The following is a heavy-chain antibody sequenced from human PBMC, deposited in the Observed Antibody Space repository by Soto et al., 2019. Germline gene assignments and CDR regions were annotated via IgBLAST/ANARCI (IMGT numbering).Heavy chain of an antibody. CDR1: GYTFTSYA. J-gene: IGHJ4*02. D-gene: IGHD1-26*01. CDR2: INAGNGNT. V-gene: IGHV1-3*01. CDR3: ARESVGAMCDY. Sequence: QVQLVQSGAEVKKPGASVKVSCKASGYTFTSYAMHWVRQAPGQRLEWMGWINAGNGNTKYSQKFQGRVTITRDTSASTAYIELSSLRSEDTAVYYCARESVGAMCDYWGQGTLVTVSS.